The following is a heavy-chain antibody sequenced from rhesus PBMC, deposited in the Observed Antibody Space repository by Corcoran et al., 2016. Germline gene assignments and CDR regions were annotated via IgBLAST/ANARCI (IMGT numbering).Heavy chain of an antibody. CDR1: GGSISSSY. CDR2: IYCSGSST. J-gene: IGHJ4*01. V-gene: IGHV4-169*02. Sequence: QLQLQESGPGLVKPSETLSVTCAVSGGSISSSYWSWIRQAPGKGLEWIGYIYCSGSSTNYNPALKSRFTLSVDTSKNQLSLKLSSVTTADTAVYYWARDVAAAGTGSPYWGQGVLVTVSS. CDR3: ARDVAAAGTGSPY. D-gene: IGHD6-25*01.